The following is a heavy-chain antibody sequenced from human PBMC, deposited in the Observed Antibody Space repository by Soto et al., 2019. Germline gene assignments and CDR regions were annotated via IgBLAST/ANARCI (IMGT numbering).Heavy chain of an antibody. J-gene: IGHJ4*02. CDR3: ANLAVAGTGSSY. D-gene: IGHD6-19*01. CDR1: GFTFSSYG. Sequence: GSLRLSCAASGFTFSSYGMHWVRQAPGKGLEWVAVISYDGSNKYYADSVKGRFTISRDNSKNTLYLQMNSLRAEDTAVYYCANLAVAGTGSSYWGQGTLVTVSS. V-gene: IGHV3-30*18. CDR2: ISYDGSNK.